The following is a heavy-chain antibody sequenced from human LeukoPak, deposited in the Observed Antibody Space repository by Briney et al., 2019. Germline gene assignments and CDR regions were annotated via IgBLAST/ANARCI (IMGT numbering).Heavy chain of an antibody. J-gene: IGHJ4*02. D-gene: IGHD3-16*01. Sequence: GGSLRLSCAASGFTFSSYGIHWVRQAPGKGLEWLTFIQYDGSDIFYADSVRGRFTISRDNSKNTVYLQMNSLTTEDTAVYFCAQDVPIERVPGFGPGYWGQGTLVTVST. V-gene: IGHV3-30*02. CDR1: GFTFSSYG. CDR2: IQYDGSDI. CDR3: AQDVPIERVPGFGPGY.